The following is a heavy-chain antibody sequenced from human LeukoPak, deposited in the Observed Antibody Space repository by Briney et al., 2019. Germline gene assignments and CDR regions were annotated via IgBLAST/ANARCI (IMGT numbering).Heavy chain of an antibody. V-gene: IGHV3-23*01. J-gene: IGHJ4*02. CDR3: AKRRISSGWYESSDY. D-gene: IGHD6-19*01. Sequence: PGGSLRLSCAASGFTFSSYAMSWVRQAPGKGLEWLSVISDIGGSTYYADSVKGRFTISRDNSKNTLYLQMNSLRGDDTAVYYCAKRRISSGWYESSDYWGQGTLVTVSS. CDR2: ISDIGGST. CDR1: GFTFSSYA.